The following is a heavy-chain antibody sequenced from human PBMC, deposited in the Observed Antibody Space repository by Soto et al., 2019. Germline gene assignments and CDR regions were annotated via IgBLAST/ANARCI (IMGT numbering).Heavy chain of an antibody. V-gene: IGHV3-72*01. CDR1: GFTFSDYY. Sequence: PGGSLRLSCAASGFTFSDYYMDWVRQVPGKGLEWVGRTRNKANSYSTEYAPSVKGRFTISRHDLEDSMYLQMNSLKTEDTAVYYCARDTGGIYDSWGQGALVTVSS. CDR2: TRNKANSYST. CDR3: ARDTGGIYDS. J-gene: IGHJ5*01. D-gene: IGHD5-12*01.